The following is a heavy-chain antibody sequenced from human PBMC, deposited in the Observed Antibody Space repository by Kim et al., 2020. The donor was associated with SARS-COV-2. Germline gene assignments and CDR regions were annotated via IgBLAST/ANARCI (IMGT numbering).Heavy chain of an antibody. CDR1: GFIFRDYY. J-gene: IGHJ4*02. Sequence: GGSLRLSCAASGFIFRDYYMSWIRQAPGKGLEWLSYISPTGSAKYYADSVKGRFTISRDNAKNSLYLQITGLRAEDTAVYYCGRDQGGFSVAGPDYWGQGTLVTVSS. V-gene: IGHV3-11*01. CDR3: GRDQGGFSVAGPDY. D-gene: IGHD6-19*01. CDR2: ISPTGSAK.